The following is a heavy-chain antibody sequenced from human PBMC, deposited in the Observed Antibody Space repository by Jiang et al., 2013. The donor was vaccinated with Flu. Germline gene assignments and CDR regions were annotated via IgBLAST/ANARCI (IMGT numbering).Heavy chain of an antibody. D-gene: IGHD4-17*01. V-gene: IGHV3-30*02. CDR2: IRYDGSSE. Sequence: SYAMHWVRQAPGKGLEWVAFIRYDGSSEYYVDSVRGRFTISRDNSKNVLFLQMNSLRAEDTAVYYCAKDGDYQNSATHLDYWGQGTLVTVSS. CDR3: AKDGDYQNSATHLDY. J-gene: IGHJ4*02. CDR1: SYA.